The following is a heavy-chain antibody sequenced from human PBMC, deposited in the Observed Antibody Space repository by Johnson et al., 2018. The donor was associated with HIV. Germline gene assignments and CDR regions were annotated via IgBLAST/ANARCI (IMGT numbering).Heavy chain of an antibody. CDR1: RFTVSTNY. CDR3: ARAHPPSGTICCDAFDV. CDR2: IYSGGNT. V-gene: IGHV3-66*01. D-gene: IGHD2-2*01. Sequence: VQLVESGGGLVQPGGSLRLSCVASRFTVSTNYMSWVRQAPGKGLEWVSVIYSGGNTYYSDSVKGIFTISRDNSMNTVYLQMNSLRGEDTALYYCARAHPPSGTICCDAFDVWGQGTMVTVSS. J-gene: IGHJ3*01.